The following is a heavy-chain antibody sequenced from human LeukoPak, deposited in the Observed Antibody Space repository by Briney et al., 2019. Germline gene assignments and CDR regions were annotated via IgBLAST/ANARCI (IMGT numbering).Heavy chain of an antibody. D-gene: IGHD5/OR15-5a*01. Sequence: GGSLRLSCAASGFTFSDYWMHWVRQAPGKGLEWVSRINSEGSSTTDADSLKDRFTVSRDNAKNTLYLEMDSLRVEDTAVYFCARGLGVVGGGRGVYDYWGQGTLVTVSS. CDR2: INSEGSST. J-gene: IGHJ4*02. CDR1: GFTFSDYW. CDR3: ARGLGVVGGGRGVYDY. V-gene: IGHV3-74*01.